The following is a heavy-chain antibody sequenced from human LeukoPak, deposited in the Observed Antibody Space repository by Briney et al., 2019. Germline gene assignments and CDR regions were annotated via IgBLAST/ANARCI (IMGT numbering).Heavy chain of an antibody. CDR2: INQDGGER. CDR3: ARSRAAVVMGELIPSFYYGMDV. V-gene: IGHV3-7*03. J-gene: IGHJ6*02. CDR1: GFTFSNYW. Sequence: GGSLRLSCAASGFTFSNYWMNWVRQVPGKGLEGVATINQDGGERYYVDSVEGRFTISRDNGKTSVYLQMNSLRADDTAVYYCARSRAAVVMGELIPSFYYGMDVWGQGTTVTVSS. D-gene: IGHD3-16*01.